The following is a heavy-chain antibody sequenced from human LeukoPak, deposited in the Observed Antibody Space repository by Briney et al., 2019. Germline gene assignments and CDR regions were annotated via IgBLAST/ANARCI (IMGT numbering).Heavy chain of an antibody. CDR2: IGPHSTFT. CDR1: GFTFTDHY. J-gene: IGHJ4*02. D-gene: IGHD2/OR15-2a*01. V-gene: IGHV1-2*02. Sequence: ASMKVSCTSSGFTFTDHYIHWVRQGPGQGLEWMGYIGPHSTFTSSPQEVQGRVTMTRDASMSTAYMELTRLTSDDTAVYYCVREGEGPLSKDFDFWGQGTLVTVSS. CDR3: VREGEGPLSKDFDF.